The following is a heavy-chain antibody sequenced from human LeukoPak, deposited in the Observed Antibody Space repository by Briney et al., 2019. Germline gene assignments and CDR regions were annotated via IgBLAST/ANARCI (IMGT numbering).Heavy chain of an antibody. CDR2: IRSKAYGGTT. D-gene: IGHD2/OR15-2a*01. CDR3: TRDGAIGLSYYGMDV. J-gene: IGHJ6*02. V-gene: IGHV3-49*03. Sequence: GGSLRLSCTASGFTFGDYAMSWFRQAPGKGLEWVGFIRSKAYGGTTEYAASVKGRFTISRDDSKSIAYLQMNSLKTEDTAVYYCTRDGAIGLSYYGMDVWGQGTTVTVSS. CDR1: GFTFGDYA.